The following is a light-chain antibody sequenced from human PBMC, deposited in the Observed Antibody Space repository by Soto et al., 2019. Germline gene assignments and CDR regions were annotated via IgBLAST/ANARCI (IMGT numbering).Light chain of an antibody. CDR2: DAS. CDR1: QSISSY. V-gene: IGKV3-11*01. CDR3: QQRFNWPSLT. Sequence: EVVLTQSPATLSLSPGESATLSCRASQSISSYLAWYQQKPGQAPRLLIYDASTRATGIPARFSGSGSGTDFTLTISSLEPEDFAVYYCQQRFNWPSLTFGGGTKVEIK. J-gene: IGKJ4*01.